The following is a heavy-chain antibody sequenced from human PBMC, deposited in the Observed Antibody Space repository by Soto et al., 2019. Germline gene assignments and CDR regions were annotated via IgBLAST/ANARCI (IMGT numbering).Heavy chain of an antibody. CDR3: VREAYIGYGHAIDH. J-gene: IGHJ4*02. CDR2: XXXGGTX. Sequence: PSETLSLTCAVSGVTISTYYWSWIRQPPGKGLEXIGXXXXGGTXNXXPXXXSRVTISVDTSKNQFSLRLTSVTAADKAIYYCVREAYIGYGHAIDHWGQGILVTVS. CDR1: GVTISTYY. D-gene: IGHD5-12*01. V-gene: IGHV4-59*01.